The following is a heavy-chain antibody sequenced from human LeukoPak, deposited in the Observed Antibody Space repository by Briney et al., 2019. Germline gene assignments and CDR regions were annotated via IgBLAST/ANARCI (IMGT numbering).Heavy chain of an antibody. D-gene: IGHD3-22*01. Sequence: SETLSLTCTVSSGSISTSNYYWGWVRQPPGKALEWIGNIFYSGSTYYNPSLKSRVTISVDTSKNQFSLKLSSVTAADTAVYYCARDRDDTYHFDYWGRGTLVTVSS. V-gene: IGHV4-39*07. CDR1: SGSISTSNYY. CDR3: ARDRDDTYHFDY. CDR2: IFYSGST. J-gene: IGHJ4*02.